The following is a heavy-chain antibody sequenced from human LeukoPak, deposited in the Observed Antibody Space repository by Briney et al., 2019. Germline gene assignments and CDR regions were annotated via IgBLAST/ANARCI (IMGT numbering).Heavy chain of an antibody. CDR3: TTDLNYYDSSGYYLYRDY. D-gene: IGHD3-22*01. CDR2: IKSKTDGGTT. Sequence: GGSLRLSCAASGFTFSNAWMSWVRQAPGKGLEWVGRIKSKTDGGTTDYAAPVKGRFTISRDDSKNTLYLQMNSLKTEDTAVYYCTTDLNYYDSSGYYLYRDYWGQGTLVTVSS. CDR1: GFTFSNAW. J-gene: IGHJ4*02. V-gene: IGHV3-15*01.